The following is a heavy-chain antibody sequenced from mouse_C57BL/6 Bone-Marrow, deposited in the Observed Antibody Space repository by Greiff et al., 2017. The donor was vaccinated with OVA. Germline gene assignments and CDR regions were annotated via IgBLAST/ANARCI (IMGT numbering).Heavy chain of an antibody. Sequence: VQLKESGPELVKPGASVKISCKASGYSFTDYNMNWVKQSNGKSLEWIGVINPNYGTTSYNQKFKGQATLTVDQSSSTAYMQLNRLTSEDSAVYYCASRDYGSIHWYFDVWGTGTTVTVSS. V-gene: IGHV1-39*01. D-gene: IGHD1-1*01. CDR1: GYSFTDYN. CDR3: ASRDYGSIHWYFDV. J-gene: IGHJ1*03. CDR2: INPNYGTT.